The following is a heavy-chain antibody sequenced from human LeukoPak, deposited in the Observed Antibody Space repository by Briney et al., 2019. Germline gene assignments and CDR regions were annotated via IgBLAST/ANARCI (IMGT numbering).Heavy chain of an antibody. CDR3: ARVHGYRYYYYMDV. D-gene: IGHD5-18*01. J-gene: IGHJ6*03. CDR1: GYSISSGYY. V-gene: IGHV4-38-2*02. Sequence: PSETLSLTCTVSGYSISSGYYWGWIRQPPGKGLEWIGSIYHSGSTYYNPSLKSRVTISVDTSKNQFSLKLSSVTAADTAVYYCARVHGYRYYYYMDVWGKGTTVTVSS. CDR2: IYHSGST.